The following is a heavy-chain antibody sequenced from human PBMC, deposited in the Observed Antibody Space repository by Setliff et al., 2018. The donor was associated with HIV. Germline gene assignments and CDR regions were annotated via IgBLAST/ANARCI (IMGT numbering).Heavy chain of an antibody. V-gene: IGHV3-66*02. CDR1: GFTVSTNY. J-gene: IGHJ6*03. D-gene: IGHD3-10*01. Sequence: PGGSLRLSCAASGFTVSTNYMNWVRQAPGKGLQWVSVIYSGGYTQYADSVKGRFTISRDNSKNTLYLQMNSLTAEDTAVYYCARQAYDINMVRGVIAPRFHYYMDVWGKGTTVTVSS. CDR3: ARQAYDINMVRGVIAPRFHYYMDV. CDR2: IYSGGYT.